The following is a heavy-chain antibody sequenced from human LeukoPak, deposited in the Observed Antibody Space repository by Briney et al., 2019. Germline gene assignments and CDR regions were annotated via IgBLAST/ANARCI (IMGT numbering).Heavy chain of an antibody. CDR1: GFTFSSYG. V-gene: IGHV3-33*01. Sequence: GGSLRLSCAAYGFTFSSYGMHWVRQAPGKGLEWVAVIWYDGSNKYYADSVKGRFTISRDNSKNTLYLKMNSRRAEDTAVYSCARFDYCGGDCYEIGYFDLWGRGTLVTVSS. CDR2: IWYDGSNK. J-gene: IGHJ2*01. D-gene: IGHD2-21*02. CDR3: ARFDYCGGDCYEIGYFDL.